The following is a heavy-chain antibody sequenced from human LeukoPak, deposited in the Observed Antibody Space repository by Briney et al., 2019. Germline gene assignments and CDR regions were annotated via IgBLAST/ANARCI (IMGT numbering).Heavy chain of an antibody. D-gene: IGHD2-2*02. CDR3: AKDRVVVPAAIGYYYGMDV. V-gene: IGHV3-23*01. CDR2: ISGSGSST. J-gene: IGHJ6*04. CDR1: GFTFSSYA. Sequence: GGSLRLSCAASGFTFSSYALSWVRQAPGKGLEWVSAISGSGSSTYYADSVEGRFTISRSNSKNTLYLQMNSLRAEDTAVYYCAKDRVVVPAAIGYYYGMDVWGKGTTVTVSS.